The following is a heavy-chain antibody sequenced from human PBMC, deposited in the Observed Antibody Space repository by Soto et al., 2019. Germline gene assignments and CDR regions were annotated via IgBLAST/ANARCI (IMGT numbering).Heavy chain of an antibody. V-gene: IGHV3-23*01. J-gene: IGHJ6*02. CDR1: GFSFSSFA. CDR3: PKTRAARRYVIAVYAMDI. CDR2: LSGSADST. D-gene: IGHD2-15*01. Sequence: EVQLLESGGGFIHPGGSLRLSCAASGFSFSSFAMNWVRQAPGKVLEWFSNLSGSADSTFYADSVKVRFTISRDNSKRSLYLKMKSRRAEVPALYYCPKTRAARRYVIAVYAMDILGQGTTVTVSS.